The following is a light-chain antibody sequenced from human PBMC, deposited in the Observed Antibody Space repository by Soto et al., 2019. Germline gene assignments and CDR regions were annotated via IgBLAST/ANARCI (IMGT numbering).Light chain of an antibody. CDR3: GSYTGGSTLEV. V-gene: IGLV2-14*01. Sequence: QSALTQPASVSGSPGQSITISCTGTSSDVGGYNYVSWYQQHPDKAPKLMIFEVSNRPSGVSNRFSGSKSGNTASLTISGLQAEYEAEYYCGSYTGGSTLEVFGTGTKLTVL. CDR1: SSDVGGYNY. J-gene: IGLJ1*01. CDR2: EVS.